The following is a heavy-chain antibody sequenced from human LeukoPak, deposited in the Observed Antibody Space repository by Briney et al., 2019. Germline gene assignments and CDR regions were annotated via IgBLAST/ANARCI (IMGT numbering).Heavy chain of an antibody. CDR2: VYYSGST. J-gene: IGHJ4*02. CDR3: ARPAVPAAIDY. V-gene: IGHV4-39*01. CDR1: GGSISSSSYY. Sequence: SETLSLTCTVSGGSISSSSYYWGWIRQPPGKGLEWIGSVYYSGSTYYNPSLKSRVTISVDTSKNQFSLKLSSVPAEDTAVYYSARPAVPAAIDYWGQGTLVTVSS. D-gene: IGHD2-2*01.